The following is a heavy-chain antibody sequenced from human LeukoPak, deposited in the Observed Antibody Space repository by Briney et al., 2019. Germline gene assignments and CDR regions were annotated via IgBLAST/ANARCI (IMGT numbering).Heavy chain of an antibody. CDR2: ISGSSNSR. CDR3: AREGSIAAAEDAFDT. Sequence: GGSLRLSCVASTFSFSTYSMNWVRQAPGKGLEWVSYISGSSNSRFYADSVKGRFTISRDNAKKSLFLQMNSLTVEDTAVYYCAREGSIAAAEDAFDTWGQGTMVTVSS. J-gene: IGHJ3*02. V-gene: IGHV3-48*04. CDR1: TFSFSTYS. D-gene: IGHD6-13*01.